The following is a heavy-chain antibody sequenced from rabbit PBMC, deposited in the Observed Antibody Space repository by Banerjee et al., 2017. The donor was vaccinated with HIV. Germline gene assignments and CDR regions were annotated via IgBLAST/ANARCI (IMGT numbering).Heavy chain of an antibody. D-gene: IGHD6-1*01. Sequence: QSLEESGGDLVKPGASLTLTCKASGFDFSSYYMSWVRQAPGKGLEWIGTIYAGKGRTYYASWVNGRFTISSDNAQNTVDLQMNSLTAVDRATYFCARDAGYAGYGYADLWGPGTLVTVS. J-gene: IGHJ4*01. CDR3: ARDAGYAGYGYADL. V-gene: IGHV1S7*01. CDR2: IYAGKGRT. CDR1: GFDFSSYY.